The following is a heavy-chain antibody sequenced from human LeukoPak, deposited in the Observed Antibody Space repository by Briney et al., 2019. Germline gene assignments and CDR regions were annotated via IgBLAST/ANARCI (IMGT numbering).Heavy chain of an antibody. CDR1: GFTLSSYA. J-gene: IGHJ6*03. V-gene: IGHV3-23*01. D-gene: IGHD3-3*01. CDR3: ASTYYDFWSGYYPMDV. Sequence: GGSLRLSCAASGFTLSSYAMSWVRQAPAKGLEWVSAISGSGGSTFYPDSVKGRFTISRDNSKNTLYLQMNSLRAEDTAVYYCASTYYDFWSGYYPMDVWGKGTTVTVSS. CDR2: ISGSGGST.